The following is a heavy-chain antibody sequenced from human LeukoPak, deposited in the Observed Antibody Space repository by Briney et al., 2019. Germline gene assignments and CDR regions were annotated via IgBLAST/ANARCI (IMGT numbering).Heavy chain of an antibody. J-gene: IGHJ4*02. CDR3: ARDRDDVLRFRDRAFDY. Sequence: GGSLRLSCAASGFTFSSYSMNWVRQAPGKGLEWVSSISSSSSYIYYADSVKGRFTISRDNAKNSLYLQMNSLRAEDTAVYYCARDRDDVLRFRDRAFDYWGQGTLVTVSS. D-gene: IGHD3-3*01. CDR2: ISSSSSYI. CDR1: GFTFSSYS. V-gene: IGHV3-21*01.